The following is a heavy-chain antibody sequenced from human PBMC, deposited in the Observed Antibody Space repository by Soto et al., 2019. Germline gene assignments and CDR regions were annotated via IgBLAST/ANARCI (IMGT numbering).Heavy chain of an antibody. V-gene: IGHV3-9*01. CDR1: GFTFGAFA. CDR2: ITWNSAMI. Sequence: GGSLRLSCTASGFTFGAFAMNWVRRPPGKGLEWVASITWNSAMIDYADSVKGRFTISRDNAKNSLYLQLKSLRREDTAVYFLSNVCYAFCYSAMDVWGLGTTVTVSS. CDR3: SNVCYAFCYSAMDV. D-gene: IGHD2-2*01. J-gene: IGHJ6*02.